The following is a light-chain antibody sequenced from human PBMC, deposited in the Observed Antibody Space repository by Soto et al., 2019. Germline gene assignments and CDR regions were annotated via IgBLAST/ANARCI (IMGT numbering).Light chain of an antibody. CDR3: VLYMGSGIWV. CDR1: SGSVSTSYY. CDR2: NTN. J-gene: IGLJ3*02. V-gene: IGLV8-61*01. Sequence: QTVVTQEPSLSVSPGGTVTLTCGLTSGSVSTSYYPSWYQQTPGQAPRTLIYNTNTRSSGVTDRFSGSILGNKAALTITGAQADDESDYHCVLYMGSGIWVFGGGTKLTVL.